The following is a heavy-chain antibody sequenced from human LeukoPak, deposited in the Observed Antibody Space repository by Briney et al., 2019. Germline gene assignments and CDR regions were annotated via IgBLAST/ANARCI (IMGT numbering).Heavy chain of an antibody. CDR1: GYTFTSYA. Sequence: ASLKVSCKASGYTFTSYAMHWVRQAPGQRLEWMGWINAGNGNTKYSQEFQGRVTITRDTSASTAYMELSSLRSEDMAVYYCARGFEYSGRYGYWGQGTLVTVSS. D-gene: IGHD1-26*01. CDR2: INAGNGNT. J-gene: IGHJ4*02. CDR3: ARGFEYSGRYGY. V-gene: IGHV1-3*03.